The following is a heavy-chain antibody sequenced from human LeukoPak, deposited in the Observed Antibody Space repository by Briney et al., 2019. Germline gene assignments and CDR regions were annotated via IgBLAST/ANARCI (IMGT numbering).Heavy chain of an antibody. CDR1: GGSFSGYY. CDR2: INHSGST. V-gene: IGHV4-34*01. J-gene: IGHJ3*02. CDR3: ARGERFLGAFDI. D-gene: IGHD3-3*01. Sequence: PSETLSLTCAVYGGSFSGYYWSWIRQPPGKGLEWIGEINHSGSTNYNPSLKSRVTISVDTSKNQFSLKLSSVTAADMAVYYCARGERFLGAFDIWGQGTMVTVSS.